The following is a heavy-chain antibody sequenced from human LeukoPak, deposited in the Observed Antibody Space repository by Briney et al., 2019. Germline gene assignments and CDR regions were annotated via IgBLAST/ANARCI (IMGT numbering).Heavy chain of an antibody. D-gene: IGHD4-11*01. V-gene: IGHV3-20*04. J-gene: IGHJ4*02. CDR2: INWNGGST. CDR1: GFTFSYYG. Sequence: GGTLRLSCAASGFTFSYYGMSWVRQAPGKGLEWVSGINWNGGSTGYADSVKGRFTISRDNAKNSLYLQMNSLRAEDTALYYCAKDRSKAVERPYYFDYWGQGTLVTVSS. CDR3: AKDRSKAVERPYYFDY.